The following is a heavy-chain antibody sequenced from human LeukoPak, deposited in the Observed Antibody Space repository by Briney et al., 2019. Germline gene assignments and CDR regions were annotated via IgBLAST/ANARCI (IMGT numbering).Heavy chain of an antibody. V-gene: IGHV1-46*01. CDR1: GYTFTSYY. CDR2: INPSGGST. CDR3: ARGVVRRLRYYYYYMDV. Sequence: ASVKVSCKASGYTFTSYYMHWVRQAPGQGLEWMGIINPSGGSTSYAQKFQGRVTMTRNTSISTAYMELSSLRSEDTAVYYCARGVVRRLRYYYYYMDVWGKGTTVTISS. D-gene: IGHD4-23*01. J-gene: IGHJ6*03.